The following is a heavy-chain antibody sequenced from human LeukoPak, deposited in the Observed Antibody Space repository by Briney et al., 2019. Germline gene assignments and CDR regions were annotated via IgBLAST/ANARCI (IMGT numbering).Heavy chain of an antibody. Sequence: GGSLRLSCAASGFTFSEHYMSWIRQAPGEGLEWVSYIVSSGLTMYYGDSVKGRFTISRDTAKNSLYLQMNSLRGEDTAVYYCARGEYFGVANSDYLGQGSLLTVS. V-gene: IGHV3-11*01. D-gene: IGHD3-3*01. CDR1: GFTFSEHY. CDR2: IVSSGLTM. J-gene: IGHJ4*02. CDR3: ARGEYFGVANSDY.